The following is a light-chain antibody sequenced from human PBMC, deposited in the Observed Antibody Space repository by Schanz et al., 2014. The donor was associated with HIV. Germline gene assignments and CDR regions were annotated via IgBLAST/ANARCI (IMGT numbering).Light chain of an antibody. CDR1: QSVSSY. CDR3: QQYGSPPWT. J-gene: IGKJ1*01. CDR2: DAS. Sequence: EIVLTQSPGTLSLSPGERATLSCRASQSVSSYLAWYQQKPGQAPRLLIYDASNRATGIPARFSGSGSGTDFTLTISRVEPEDYAVYFCQQYGSPPWTFGQGTKVEVK. V-gene: IGKV3-20*01.